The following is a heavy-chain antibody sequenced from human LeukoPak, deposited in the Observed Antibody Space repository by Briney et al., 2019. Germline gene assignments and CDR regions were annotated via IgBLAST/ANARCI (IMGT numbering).Heavy chain of an antibody. D-gene: IGHD5-18*01. Sequence: SETLSLTCTVSGGSISSYYWSWIRQPPGKGLEWIGYIYYSGNTDYNPSLKSRVTISVDTSKNQFSLKLTSVTAADTAVYYCARWKGYSYGYLDYWGQGTLVTVSS. CDR1: GGSISSYY. CDR3: ARWKGYSYGYLDY. CDR2: IYYSGNT. J-gene: IGHJ4*02. V-gene: IGHV4-59*01.